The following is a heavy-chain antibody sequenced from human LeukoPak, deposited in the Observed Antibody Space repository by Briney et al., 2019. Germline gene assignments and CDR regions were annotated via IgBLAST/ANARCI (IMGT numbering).Heavy chain of an antibody. CDR2: VYYTESI. CDR3: ARREWLVQFGFDY. J-gene: IGHJ4*02. D-gene: IGHD6-19*01. CDR1: GDSISSSLSS. Sequence: PSETLSLTCIVSGDSISSSLSSWGWIRQPPGRGLEWIGTVYYTESIYSNPSLKSRVTISVDTSKNQFSLKLSSVTAADTAVYYCARREWLVQFGFDYWGQGTLVTVSS. V-gene: IGHV4-39*01.